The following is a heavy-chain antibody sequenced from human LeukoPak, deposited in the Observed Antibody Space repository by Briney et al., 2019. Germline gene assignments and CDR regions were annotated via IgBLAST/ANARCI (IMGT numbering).Heavy chain of an antibody. J-gene: IGHJ4*02. D-gene: IGHD3-16*01. CDR2: ISGDGGST. CDR3: AKESGKFDD. Sequence: PGGSLRLSCVASGLTFDDYGMHWVRHAPGKGMEWVSLISGDGGSTFYAHSVKGRFSISRDNSKNSLYLQMNSLRTEDTAMYYCAKESGKFDDWGQGTLVAVSS. V-gene: IGHV3-43*02. CDR1: GLTFDDYG.